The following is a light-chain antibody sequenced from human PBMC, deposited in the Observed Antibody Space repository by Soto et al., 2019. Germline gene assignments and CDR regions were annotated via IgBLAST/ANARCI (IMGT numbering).Light chain of an antibody. CDR1: SGHINYG. Sequence: QAVVTQSPSASASLGTSVRLTCTLGSGHINYGIAWHQQQPEKGPRFLMKFNNNGSHIRGPGIPDRFSGSSSGAEHYLTISSLQSEDEADYYCQTWGFGIVIFGGGTKLTVL. J-gene: IGLJ2*01. CDR3: QTWGFGIVI. CDR2: FNNNGSH. V-gene: IGLV4-69*01.